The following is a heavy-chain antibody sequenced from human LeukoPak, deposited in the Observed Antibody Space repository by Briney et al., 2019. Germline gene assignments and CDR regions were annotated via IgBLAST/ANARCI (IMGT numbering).Heavy chain of an antibody. D-gene: IGHD3-3*01. J-gene: IGHJ4*02. CDR1: GGSISSGDYY. CDR3: TRTSTYYDFWSGYRDFDY. CDR2: IYYSGST. V-gene: IGHV4-30-4*08. Sequence: SETLSLTFTVSGGSISSGDYYWSWIRQPPGKGLEWIGYIYYSGSTYYNPSLKSRVTISVDTSKNQFSLKLSSVTAADTAVYYCTRTSTYYDFWSGYRDFDYWGQGTLVTVSS.